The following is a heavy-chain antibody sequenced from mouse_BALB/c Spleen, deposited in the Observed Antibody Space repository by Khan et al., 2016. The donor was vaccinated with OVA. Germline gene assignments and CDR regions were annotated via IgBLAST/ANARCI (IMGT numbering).Heavy chain of an antibody. CDR2: ITYSGNI. Sequence: VQLKESGPSLVKPSQTLSLTCSVTGDSITSGFWNWIRKFPGNKFEYLGYITYSGNIYYNPSLKSRISITRDTSKSQYYLQLYSVPTEDTATYYCASSYGSLAIDYWGQGTSVTVSS. J-gene: IGHJ4*01. V-gene: IGHV3-8*02. D-gene: IGHD1-1*01. CDR1: GDSITSGF. CDR3: ASSYGSLAIDY.